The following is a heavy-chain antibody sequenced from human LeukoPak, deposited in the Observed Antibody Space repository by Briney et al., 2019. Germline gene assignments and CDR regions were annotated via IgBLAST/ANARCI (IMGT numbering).Heavy chain of an antibody. J-gene: IGHJ6*03. CDR2: IRYDGSNK. Sequence: PGGSLRLSCAASGFTFSSYGMHWVRQAPGKGLEWVAFIRYDGSNKYYADSVKGRFTISRDNSKNTLYLQMNSLRAEDTAVYYCARDAFNFSGGVISYYMDVWGKGTTVTVSS. CDR1: GFTFSSYG. D-gene: IGHD3-16*01. CDR3: ARDAFNFSGGVISYYMDV. V-gene: IGHV3-30*02.